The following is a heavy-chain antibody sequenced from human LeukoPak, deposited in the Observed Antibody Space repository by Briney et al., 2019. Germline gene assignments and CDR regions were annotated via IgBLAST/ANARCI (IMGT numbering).Heavy chain of an antibody. Sequence: GGSLRLSCAASGFTVSSNYMSWVRQAPGKGLEWVSGIYSGGSTYYVDCVKGRFTISRDNSKNTLYHQMNSLRSEDTAVYYCAREMARIDRFGYYYYYYMDVWGKGTTVTVSS. CDR3: AREMARIDRFGYYYYYYMDV. J-gene: IGHJ6*03. CDR2: IYSGGST. CDR1: GFTVSSNY. D-gene: IGHD5-24*01. V-gene: IGHV3-53*01.